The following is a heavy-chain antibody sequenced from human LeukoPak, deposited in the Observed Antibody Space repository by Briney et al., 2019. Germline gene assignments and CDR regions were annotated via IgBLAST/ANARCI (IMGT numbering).Heavy chain of an antibody. Sequence: SETLSLTCAVYGGSFSGYYWSWIRQPPGKGLEWIGEINHSGTTNYNPSLKSRVTISVDTSKNQFSLKLSSVTAADTAVYYCASGVDFDWLFRYWGQGTLVTVSS. CDR2: INHSGTT. J-gene: IGHJ4*02. V-gene: IGHV4-34*01. D-gene: IGHD3-9*01. CDR3: ASGVDFDWLFRY. CDR1: GGSFSGYY.